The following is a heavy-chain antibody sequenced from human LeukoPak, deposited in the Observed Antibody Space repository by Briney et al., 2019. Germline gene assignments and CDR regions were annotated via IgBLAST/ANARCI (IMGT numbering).Heavy chain of an antibody. V-gene: IGHV3-23*01. J-gene: IGHJ6*03. D-gene: IGHD6-19*01. CDR1: GFTFSSFG. CDR2: ISSTGGTA. CDR3: AKDTSGSYYYYYMDV. Sequence: GGSLRLSCAASGFTFSSFGMSWVRQAPGKGLEWVSAISSTGGTAYYADSVKGRFTISRDNSKNTLYLQMNSLRAEDTAVYYCAKDTSGSYYYYYMDVWGKGTTVTISS.